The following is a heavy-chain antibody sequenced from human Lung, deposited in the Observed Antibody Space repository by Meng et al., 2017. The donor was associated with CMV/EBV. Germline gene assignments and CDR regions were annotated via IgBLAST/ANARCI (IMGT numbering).Heavy chain of an antibody. V-gene: IGHV1-18*01. D-gene: IGHD1-26*01. CDR3: ARVEVGITSGDY. CDR1: GYPFTNYG. CDR2: INAYNGDT. Sequence: AQLVGAGGEGKKPGAQTKVRCKAFGYPFTNYGISWVRQAPGQGLEWMGWINAYNGDTNYAQTLPGRVTMTTDTSTSKAYMELRSLRSDDTAVYYCARVEVGITSGDYWGQGTLVTVSS. J-gene: IGHJ4*02.